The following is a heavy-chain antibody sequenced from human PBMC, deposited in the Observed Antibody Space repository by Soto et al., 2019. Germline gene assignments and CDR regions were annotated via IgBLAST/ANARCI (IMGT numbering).Heavy chain of an antibody. V-gene: IGHV3-53*04. D-gene: IGHD6-19*01. CDR1: GFTVSSNY. CDR3: VSAYSSGWYSREYFDY. Sequence: PGGSLRLSCAASGFTVSSNYMSWVRQAPGKGLEWVSVIYSGGSTYYADSVKGRFTISRHNSKNTLYLQMNSLRAEDTAVYYCVSAYSSGWYSREYFDYWGQGTLVTVSS. CDR2: IYSGGST. J-gene: IGHJ4*02.